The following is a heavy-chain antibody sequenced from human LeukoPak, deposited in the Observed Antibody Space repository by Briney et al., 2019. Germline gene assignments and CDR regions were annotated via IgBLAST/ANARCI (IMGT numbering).Heavy chain of an antibody. CDR2: IRQDGSEK. CDR1: GFTFSSSW. CDR3: AKDRDGGNFFFDY. J-gene: IGHJ4*02. Sequence: PGGSLRLSCAASGFTFSSSWMSWVRQAPGKGLEWVANIRQDGSEKYYVDSVKGRFTISRDNAKNSLYLQMNSLRPEDTALYYCAKDRDGGNFFFDYWGQGTLVTVSS. V-gene: IGHV3-7*04. D-gene: IGHD4-23*01.